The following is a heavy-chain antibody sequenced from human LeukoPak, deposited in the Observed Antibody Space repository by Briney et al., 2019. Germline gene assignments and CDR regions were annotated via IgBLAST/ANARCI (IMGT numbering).Heavy chain of an antibody. CDR1: GFTFSSYA. D-gene: IGHD3-3*01. Sequence: PGGSLRLSCAASGFTFSSYAMSWVRQAPGKGLEWVSAISGSGGSTYYADSVKGRFTISRDNSKNTLYLQMNSLRAEDTAVYYCARAGHYDFWSGSYLAYWGQGTLVTVSS. J-gene: IGHJ4*02. CDR3: ARAGHYDFWSGSYLAY. V-gene: IGHV3-23*01. CDR2: ISGSGGST.